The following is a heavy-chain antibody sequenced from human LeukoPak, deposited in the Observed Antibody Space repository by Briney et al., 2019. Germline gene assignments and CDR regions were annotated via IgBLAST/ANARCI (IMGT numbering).Heavy chain of an antibody. CDR2: ISAYNGNT. D-gene: IGHD1-26*01. CDR3: ARVGEWEQIKKFDY. V-gene: IGHV1-18*01. Sequence: ASVKVSCKASGYTFTSYGISWVRQAPGQGLEWMGWISAYNGNTTYAQKLQGRVNMTTATSTRTAYMELRSLRSDDTAVYYCARVGEWEQIKKFDYWGQGTLVTVSS. J-gene: IGHJ4*02. CDR1: GYTFTSYG.